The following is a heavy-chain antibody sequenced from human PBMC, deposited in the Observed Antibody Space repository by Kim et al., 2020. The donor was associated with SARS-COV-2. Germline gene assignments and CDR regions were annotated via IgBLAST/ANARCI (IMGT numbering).Heavy chain of an antibody. Sequence: GGSLRLSCGASGFAVSNYAMAWVRQAPGTGLEWVAGFSNSDGRPYYADSVRGRFTISRDTSKNTAFLQMGSLRAEDTALYYCAKDGALSGRYNWFDSWG. CDR3: AKDGALSGRYNWFDS. CDR1: GFAVSNYA. CDR2: FSNSDGRP. D-gene: IGHD3-3*01. V-gene: IGHV3-23*01. J-gene: IGHJ5*01.